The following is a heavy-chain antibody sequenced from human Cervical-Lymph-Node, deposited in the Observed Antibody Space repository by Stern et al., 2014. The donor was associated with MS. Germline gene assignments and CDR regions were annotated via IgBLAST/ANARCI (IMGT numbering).Heavy chain of an antibody. CDR2: IVPIFGRA. D-gene: IGHD4-23*01. J-gene: IGHJ5*02. CDR3: ARERHGGNFAS. V-gene: IGHV1-69*01. CDR1: GATFSTNA. Sequence: QLVQSGAEVRKPGSSVKVSCKASGATFSTNAISWLRQAPGQGPEWMGAIVPIFGRANYVQKLRGRLTIAADESASTAYMELRSLRSEDAAVYYCARERHGGNFASWGQGTLVTVSS.